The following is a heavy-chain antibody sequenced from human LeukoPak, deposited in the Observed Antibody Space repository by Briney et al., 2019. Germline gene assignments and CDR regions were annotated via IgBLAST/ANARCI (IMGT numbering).Heavy chain of an antibody. CDR2: ISKDESNK. Sequence: GGSLRLSCATSGFSFSTFGMHWVRQTPGKGLEWVSHISKDESNKYYADSVKGRFTISRDTSKNTLFLQMNSLRVEDTAIYYCAKDNPILEYWGQGTLVTVSS. V-gene: IGHV3-30*18. CDR1: GFSFSTFG. CDR3: AKDNPILEY. J-gene: IGHJ4*02.